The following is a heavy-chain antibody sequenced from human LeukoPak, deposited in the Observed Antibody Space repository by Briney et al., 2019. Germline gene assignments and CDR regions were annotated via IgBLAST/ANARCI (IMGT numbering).Heavy chain of an antibody. CDR3: ITRYQLGGNYYEY. J-gene: IGHJ4*02. D-gene: IGHD1-26*01. V-gene: IGHV3-73*01. CDR2: IRSKANNYAT. Sequence: GGTLRLSCAASGFTFSSYGMSWVRQASGKGLEWVGRIRSKANNYATAYAASVKGRFTISRDDSKNTAYLQMNSPKTEDTAVYYCITRYQLGGNYYEYWGQGTLVTVSS. CDR1: GFTFSSYG.